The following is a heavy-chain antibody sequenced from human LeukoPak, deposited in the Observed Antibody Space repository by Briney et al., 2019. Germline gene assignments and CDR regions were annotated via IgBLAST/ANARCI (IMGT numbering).Heavy chain of an antibody. V-gene: IGHV3-48*03. CDR3: ARRPTAMAPGYYGMDV. Sequence: GGSLRLSCAASGFTFSSYEMNWVRQAPGKGLEWVSYISSSGSTIYYADSVKGRFTISRDNAKNSLYLQMNSLRAEDTAVYYCARRPTAMAPGYYGMDVWGQGTTVTVSS. D-gene: IGHD5-18*01. J-gene: IGHJ6*02. CDR2: ISSSGSTI. CDR1: GFTFSSYE.